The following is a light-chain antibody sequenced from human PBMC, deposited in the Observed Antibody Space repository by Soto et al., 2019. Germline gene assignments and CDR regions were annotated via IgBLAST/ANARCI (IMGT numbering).Light chain of an antibody. J-gene: IGLJ1*01. CDR1: SSDVGAHNY. V-gene: IGLV2-14*01. CDR3: AAWDDSLNGL. CDR2: EVT. Sequence: QSALTQPASVSGSPGQSITISCTGTSSDVGAHNYVSWYQQHPGKAPKLIVFEVTNRPSGVSDRFSGSKSGTTASLTISGLQAEDEADYYCAAWDDSLNGLFGIGTKVTVL.